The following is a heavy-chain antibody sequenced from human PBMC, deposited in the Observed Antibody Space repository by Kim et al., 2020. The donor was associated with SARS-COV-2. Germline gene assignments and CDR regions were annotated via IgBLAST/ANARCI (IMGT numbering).Heavy chain of an antibody. CDR2: ISGSGGST. CDR3: AKGGWELLIPFDY. CDR1: GFTFSSYA. Sequence: GGSLRRSCAASGFTFSSYAMSWVRQAPGKGLEWVSAISGSGGSTYYADSVKGRFTISRDNSKNTLYLQMNSLRAEDTAVYYCAKGGWELLIPFDYWGQGTLDTVSS. D-gene: IGHD1-26*01. V-gene: IGHV3-23*01. J-gene: IGHJ4*02.